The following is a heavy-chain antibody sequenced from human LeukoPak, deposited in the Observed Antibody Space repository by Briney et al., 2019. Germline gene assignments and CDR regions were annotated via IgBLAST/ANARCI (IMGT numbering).Heavy chain of an antibody. CDR1: GFTFSSSA. V-gene: IGHV3-23*01. J-gene: IGHJ6*03. CDR2: ISGSGGST. Sequence: GGSLRLSCAASGFTFSSSAMSWVRQAPGKGLEWVSSISGSGGSTYYADSVKGRFTISRDNSKNTLYLQMNSLRAEDTAVYYCARAYCSGGSCYPYYYYMDVWGKGTTVTISS. CDR3: ARAYCSGGSCYPYYYYMDV. D-gene: IGHD2-15*01.